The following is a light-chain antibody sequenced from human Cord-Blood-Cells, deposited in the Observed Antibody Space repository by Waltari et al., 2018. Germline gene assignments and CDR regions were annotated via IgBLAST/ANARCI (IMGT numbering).Light chain of an antibody. J-gene: IGKJ3*01. V-gene: IGKV3-15*01. CDR2: GAS. CDR1: QSVSSN. Sequence: EIVMTQSPATLSVSPGERATLPCRASQSVSSNLACYQQKPGQAPRLLTYGASTRATGSPARVSGSGSGTEFTLTISILQSEDFAVYYCQQYNNCPTFCPGTKVDIK. CDR3: QQYNNCPT.